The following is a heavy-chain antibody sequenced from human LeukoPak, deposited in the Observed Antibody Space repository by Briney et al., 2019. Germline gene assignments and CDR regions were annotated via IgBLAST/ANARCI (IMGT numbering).Heavy chain of an antibody. D-gene: IGHD4-23*01. CDR2: ISSSSGSI. CDR3: ARWSNYGGNSRFDY. V-gene: IGHV3-48*02. Sequence: GGSLRLSCTTSGFTFSSYSMNWVRQAPGKGLEWVSYISSSSGSIYYADSVKGRFTISRDNAKNSLYLQMNSLRDEDTAVYYCARWSNYGGNSRFDYWGQGTLVTVSS. CDR1: GFTFSSYS. J-gene: IGHJ4*02.